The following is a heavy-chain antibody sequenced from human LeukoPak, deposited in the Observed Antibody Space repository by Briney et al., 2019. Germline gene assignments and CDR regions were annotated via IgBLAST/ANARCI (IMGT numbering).Heavy chain of an antibody. CDR1: GGTFSSYA. CDR3: ARETRHEGLRYFDWFSYYGMDV. D-gene: IGHD3-9*01. Sequence: SVKVSCKASGGTFSSYAISWVRQAPGQGLEWMGGIIPIFGTANYAQKFQGRVTITADESTSTAYVELSSLRSEDTAVYYCARETRHEGLRYFDWFSYYGMDVWGQGTTVTVSS. CDR2: IIPIFGTA. V-gene: IGHV1-69*13. J-gene: IGHJ6*02.